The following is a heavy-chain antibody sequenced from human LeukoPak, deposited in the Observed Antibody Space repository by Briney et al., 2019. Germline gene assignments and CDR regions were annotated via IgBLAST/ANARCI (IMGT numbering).Heavy chain of an antibody. J-gene: IGHJ4*02. Sequence: SETLSLTCTVSGGSFSNYYWSWIRQPPGKGLEWIGYVYDTGSTNYNPSLKRRVTISMDTSKDQFSLKVTSVTAADTAIYYCARNSIQYDSWSYYFGYWGQGTLVTVSS. CDR3: ARNSIQYDSWSYYFGY. CDR1: GGSFSNYY. V-gene: IGHV4-59*01. CDR2: VYDTGST. D-gene: IGHD3-22*01.